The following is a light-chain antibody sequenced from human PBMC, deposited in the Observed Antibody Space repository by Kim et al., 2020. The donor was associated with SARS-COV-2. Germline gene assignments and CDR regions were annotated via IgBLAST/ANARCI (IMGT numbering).Light chain of an antibody. CDR2: GAS. CDR3: QQSTSWPLT. Sequence: ILMTQSPATLSVSPGESATLSCRASQSVSNNLAWYQQKPGQAPRLLIYGASTRATDIPARFSGSGSGTDFTLTISSLQSEDFAIYYCQQSTSWPLTFGGGTKVDIK. J-gene: IGKJ4*01. V-gene: IGKV3-15*01. CDR1: QSVSNN.